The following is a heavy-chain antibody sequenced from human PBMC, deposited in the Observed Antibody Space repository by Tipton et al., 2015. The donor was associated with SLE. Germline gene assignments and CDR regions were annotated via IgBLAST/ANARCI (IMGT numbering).Heavy chain of an antibody. CDR3: AKDHLWLALNVGYFDY. V-gene: IGHV4-59*11. CDR2: IYYSGST. CDR1: GGSISSHY. J-gene: IGHJ4*02. Sequence: TLSLTCTVSGGSISSHYWSWIRQPPGKGLEWIGYIYYSGSTNYNPSLKSRVTISVDTSKNQFFLRLNSVTAADTALYYCAKDHLWLALNVGYFDYWGQGTLVTVSS. D-gene: IGHD3-3*02.